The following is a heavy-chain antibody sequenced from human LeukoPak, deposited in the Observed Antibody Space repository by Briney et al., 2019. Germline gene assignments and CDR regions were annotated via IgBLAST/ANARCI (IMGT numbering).Heavy chain of an antibody. CDR3: AKNGDRGAYCSGGSCYPYYYYYMDV. D-gene: IGHD2-15*01. CDR2: ISSTGGTT. Sequence: GGSLRLSCAASGFTFSSYGMSWVRQAPGKGLEWVSAISSTGGTTYYADSVKGRFTISRDNSKNTLYLQMNSLRAEDTAIYYCAKNGDRGAYCSGGSCYPYYYYYMDVWGKGTMVTISS. V-gene: IGHV3-23*01. J-gene: IGHJ6*03. CDR1: GFTFSSYG.